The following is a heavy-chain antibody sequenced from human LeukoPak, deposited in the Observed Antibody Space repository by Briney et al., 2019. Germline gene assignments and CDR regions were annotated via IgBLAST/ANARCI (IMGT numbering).Heavy chain of an antibody. CDR1: GYTFISYA. J-gene: IGHJ4*02. V-gene: IGHV1-3*01. D-gene: IGHD6-6*01. CDR3: ARGSIAARGYFDY. CDR2: INAGNGNT. Sequence: GASVKVSCTASGYTFISYAMHWVRQAPGQRLEWMGWINAGNGNTRYSQKFQGRVTITRDTSASTAYMELSSLRSEDTAVYYCARGSIAARGYFDYWGQGTLVTVSS.